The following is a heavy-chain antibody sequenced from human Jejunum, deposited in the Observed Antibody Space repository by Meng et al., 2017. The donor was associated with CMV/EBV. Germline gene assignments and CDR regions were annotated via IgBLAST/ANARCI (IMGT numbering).Heavy chain of an antibody. Sequence: SGCTLGDYYMSWIRQGPGKGLECVSYISGYGSTIYYADSVKGRFTISRDNAKNSLFLQMDSLRAEDTAVYFCATVPGYSSGYYYFDYWGQGALVTVSS. CDR2: ISGYGSTI. CDR3: ATVPGYSSGYYYFDY. CDR1: GCTLGDYY. D-gene: IGHD6-19*01. J-gene: IGHJ4*02. V-gene: IGHV3-11*01.